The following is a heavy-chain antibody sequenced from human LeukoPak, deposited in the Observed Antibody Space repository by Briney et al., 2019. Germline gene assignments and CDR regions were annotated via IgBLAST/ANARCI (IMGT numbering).Heavy chain of an antibody. CDR1: GFTFSTYS. CDR3: ARVGSGWSGDYFDY. Sequence: GGSLRLSCAASGFTFSTYSMNWVRQAPGKGLEWVSSISSRSSYIYYADSVKGRFTMSRDNAKKSLYLQMNSLRAEDTAVYYCARVGSGWSGDYFDYWGQGTLVTVSS. D-gene: IGHD6-19*01. J-gene: IGHJ4*02. V-gene: IGHV3-21*01. CDR2: ISSRSSYI.